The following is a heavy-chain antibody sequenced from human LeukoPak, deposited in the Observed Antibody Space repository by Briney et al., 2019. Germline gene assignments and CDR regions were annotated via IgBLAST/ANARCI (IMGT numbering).Heavy chain of an antibody. CDR2: ISYDGSNK. D-gene: IGHD6-13*01. Sequence: GRSLRLSCAASGFTFSSYGMHWVRQAPGEGLEWVAVISYDGSNKYYADSVKGRFTISRDNSKNTLYLQMNSLRAEDTAVYYCAKDFFRDSSSWYVDYWGQGTLVTVSS. CDR1: GFTFSSYG. CDR3: AKDFFRDSSSWYVDY. V-gene: IGHV3-30*18. J-gene: IGHJ4*02.